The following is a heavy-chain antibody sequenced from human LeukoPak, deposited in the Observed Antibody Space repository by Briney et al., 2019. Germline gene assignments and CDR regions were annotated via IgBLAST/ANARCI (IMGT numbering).Heavy chain of an antibody. Sequence: PGGSLRLSCAASGFTFSSYEMNGVSQAPAKGLEWVSYISSSGRDKQHAASVKGRFTISRDNAKNSLYLQMNSLRAEDTAIYYCARESNGRPRDQFDYWGQGTLVTVSS. D-gene: IGHD2-8*01. J-gene: IGHJ4*02. CDR2: ISSSGRDK. CDR1: GFTFSSYE. V-gene: IGHV3-48*03. CDR3: ARESNGRPRDQFDY.